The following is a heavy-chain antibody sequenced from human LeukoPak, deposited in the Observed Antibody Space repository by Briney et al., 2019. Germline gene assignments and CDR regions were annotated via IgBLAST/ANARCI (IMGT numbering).Heavy chain of an antibody. CDR1: GFTFSSYE. CDR2: ISSSGSTI. D-gene: IGHD1-14*01. J-gene: IGHJ5*02. V-gene: IGHV3-48*03. Sequence: GGSLRLSCAASGFTFSSYEMNWVRQAPGKGLEWVSYISSSGSTIYYADSVKGRFTISGDNAKNSLYLQMNSLRAEDTAVYYCARAAQPGFDPWGQGTLVTVSS. CDR3: ARAAQPGFDP.